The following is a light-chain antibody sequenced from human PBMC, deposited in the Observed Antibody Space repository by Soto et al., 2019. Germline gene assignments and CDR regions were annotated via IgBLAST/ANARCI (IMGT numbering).Light chain of an antibody. J-gene: IGKJ4*01. CDR3: MQDLRTPLI. CDR2: LGS. CDR1: QSLLYRNGNNY. Sequence: EIVMTQSPLSLLVTPGEPASISCRSSQSLLYRNGNNYLDWYVQKPGQSPQVLIYLGSTRASGVRDRFSGSGSGTDFKLKISRVDAEDGGVSYCMQDLRTPLICGGGTRLEI. V-gene: IGKV2-28*01.